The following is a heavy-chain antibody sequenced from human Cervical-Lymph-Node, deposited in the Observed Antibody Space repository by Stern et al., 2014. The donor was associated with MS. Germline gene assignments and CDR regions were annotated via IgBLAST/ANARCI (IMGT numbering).Heavy chain of an antibody. CDR1: GGPIGSGGYY. D-gene: IGHD5-12*01. V-gene: IGHV4-31*03. Sequence: QVQLQESGPGLVKPSQTLALSCTASGGPIGSGGYYLSWVRQRPGLGLEWIGVFYHSGSTLYKSSLESRVSISVNASKSHVSLELSFVTAADTGVYFCATLTERRGDEGYFDYWGQGALVTVSS. CDR2: FYHSGST. J-gene: IGHJ4*02. CDR3: ATLTERRGDEGYFDY.